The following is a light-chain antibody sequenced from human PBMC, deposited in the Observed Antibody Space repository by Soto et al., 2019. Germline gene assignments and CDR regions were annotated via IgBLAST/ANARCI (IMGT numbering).Light chain of an antibody. CDR3: AAWDDSLNGWV. V-gene: IGLV1-44*01. CDR2: TNN. CDR1: NIGSNT. J-gene: IGLJ3*02. Sequence: QLVLTQPPSASGTPGQRVTISCSNIGSNTVNWYQQLPGTAPKLLMYTNNQRPSGVPDRFSGSKSGTSASLAISGLRSEDEADYYCAAWDDSLNGWVFGGGTKLTVL.